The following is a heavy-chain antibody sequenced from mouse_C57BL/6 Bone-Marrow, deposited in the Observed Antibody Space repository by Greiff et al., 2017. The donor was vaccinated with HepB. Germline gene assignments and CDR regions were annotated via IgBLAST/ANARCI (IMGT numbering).Heavy chain of an antibody. Sequence: QVQLKQSGAELVRPGTSVKVSCKASGYAFTNYLIEWVKQRPGQGLEWIGVINPGSGGTNYNEKFKGKATLTADKSSSTAYMQLSSLTSEDSAVYFCARGNYGYFDYWGQGTTLTVSS. CDR3: ARGNYGYFDY. D-gene: IGHD2-1*01. CDR1: GYAFTNYL. V-gene: IGHV1-54*01. J-gene: IGHJ2*01. CDR2: INPGSGGT.